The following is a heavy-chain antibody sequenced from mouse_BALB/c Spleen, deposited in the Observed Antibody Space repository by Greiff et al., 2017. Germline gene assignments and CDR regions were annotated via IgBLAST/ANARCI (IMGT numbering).Heavy chain of an antibody. V-gene: IGHV2-5-1*01. J-gene: IGHJ3*01. D-gene: IGHD2-4*01. Sequence: QVQLKESGPSLVQPSQSLSITCTVSGFSLTSYGVHWVRQSPGKGLEWLGVIWRGGSTDYNAAFMSRLSITKDNSKSQVFFKMNSLQADDTAIYYCAKSSYDYVAWFAYWGQGTLVTVSA. CDR3: AKSSYDYVAWFAY. CDR2: IWRGGST. CDR1: GFSLTSYG.